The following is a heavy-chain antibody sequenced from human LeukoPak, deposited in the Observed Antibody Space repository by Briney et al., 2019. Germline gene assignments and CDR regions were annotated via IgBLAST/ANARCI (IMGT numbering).Heavy chain of an antibody. CDR2: IIPIFGTA. Sequence: GASVKVSCKASGGTFTSYAISWVRQAPGQGLEWMGGIIPIFGTANYAQKFQGRVTITADESTSTAYMELSSLRSEDTAVYYCARGHEGYDFWTRMQHLYGMDVWGQGTTVTVSS. CDR3: ARGHEGYDFWTRMQHLYGMDV. CDR1: GGTFTSYA. J-gene: IGHJ6*02. V-gene: IGHV1-69*13. D-gene: IGHD3-3*01.